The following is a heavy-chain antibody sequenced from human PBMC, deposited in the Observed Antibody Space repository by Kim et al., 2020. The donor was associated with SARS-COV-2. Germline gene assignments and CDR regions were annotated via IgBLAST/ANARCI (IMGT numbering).Heavy chain of an antibody. J-gene: IGHJ4*02. CDR3: AKYTVTTPPDY. D-gene: IGHD4-17*01. CDR2: IGPGGDT. CDR1: GFTFNNYV. Sequence: GGSLRLSCAASGFTFNNYVLSWVRQAPGMGLEWVSGIGPGGDTHYVDSVKGRFTISRDNSRNTLSLQMNSLRVEDTAVYYCAKYTVTTPPDYGGQGALVTVSS. V-gene: IGHV3-23*01.